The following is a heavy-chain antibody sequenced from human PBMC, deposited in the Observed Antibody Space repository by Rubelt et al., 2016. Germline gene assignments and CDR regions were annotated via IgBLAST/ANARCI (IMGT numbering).Heavy chain of an antibody. CDR3: ARGYEFWSGYRNFDY. CDR2: ISAYNGHT. V-gene: IGHV1-18*01. CDR1: GYTFTSYG. Sequence: QVQLVQSGAEVKKPGASVKVSCKASGYTFTSYGISWVRQAPGQGLEWMGWISAYNGHTNYAQNLQGRVTMTTDTSKAYLELRSLRSDDTAVYYCARGYEFWSGYRNFDYWGQGTLVIVSS. J-gene: IGHJ4*02. D-gene: IGHD3-3*01.